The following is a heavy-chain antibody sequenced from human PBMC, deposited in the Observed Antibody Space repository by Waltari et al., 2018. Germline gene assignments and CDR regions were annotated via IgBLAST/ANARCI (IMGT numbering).Heavy chain of an antibody. D-gene: IGHD6-6*01. Sequence: QVQLVQSGAEVKKPGASVKVSCKASGYTFTGYYMHWVRQAPGQGLEWMGRINPNSGGTNYAQKFQGRVTMTRDTSISTAYMELSRLRSDDTAVYYWARDHGSSSPLPDYWGQGTLVTVSS. J-gene: IGHJ4*02. V-gene: IGHV1-2*06. CDR2: INPNSGGT. CDR1: GYTFTGYY. CDR3: ARDHGSSSPLPDY.